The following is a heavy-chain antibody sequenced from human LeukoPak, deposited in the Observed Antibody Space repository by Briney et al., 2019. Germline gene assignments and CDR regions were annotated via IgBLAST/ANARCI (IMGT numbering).Heavy chain of an antibody. CDR2: ICGSGGCT. J-gene: IGHJ5*02. D-gene: IGHD3-9*01. CDR3: AKDLRYFDWLFWFDG. CDR1: GFTFNSYS. V-gene: IGHV3-23*01. Sequence: GASLRLSCAASGFTFNSYSMNWVRQPPGTGLEWVSSICGSGGCTYYGDSVKGRFTISRDNYKHMPYLQLPSLRAEDTAVYCCAKDLRYFDWLFWFDGWSQGTLVTVSS.